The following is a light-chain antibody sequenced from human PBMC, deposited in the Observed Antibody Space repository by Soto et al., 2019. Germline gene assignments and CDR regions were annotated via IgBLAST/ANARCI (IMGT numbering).Light chain of an antibody. CDR3: QHYGNSPPAYT. V-gene: IGKV3-20*01. J-gene: IGKJ3*01. Sequence: EIVLTQSPGTLSLSPGERATLSCRASQSVSSSFLAWYQQRPGQARRLLIFGASYRASGIPDRFSGSGSGTDFTLTISRLEPEDFAVYYCQHYGNSPPAYTFGPGTNVD. CDR1: QSVSSSF. CDR2: GAS.